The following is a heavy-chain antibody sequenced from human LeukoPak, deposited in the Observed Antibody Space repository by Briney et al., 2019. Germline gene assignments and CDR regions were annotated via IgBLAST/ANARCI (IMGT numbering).Heavy chain of an antibody. D-gene: IGHD2-2*01. J-gene: IGHJ4*02. Sequence: ASVKVSCKASGYTFTSYDINWVRQATGQGLEWMGWMHPNSGNTGYAQKFQGRVTITRNTSISTAYMELSSLRSEDTAVYYCARVYCSSTSCQIDYWGQGTLVTVSS. CDR1: GYTFTSYD. V-gene: IGHV1-8*03. CDR3: ARVYCSSTSCQIDY. CDR2: MHPNSGNT.